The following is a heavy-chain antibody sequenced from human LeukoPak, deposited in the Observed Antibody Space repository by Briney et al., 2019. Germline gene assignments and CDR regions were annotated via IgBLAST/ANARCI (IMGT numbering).Heavy chain of an antibody. D-gene: IGHD6-19*01. Sequence: PGRSLRLSCAASGFTFDDYAMHWVRQAPGKGLEWVSGISWNSGSVGYADSVKGRFTISRDNAKNSLYLQMNSLRAEDTALYYCAKSPLAVAGPYYFDYWGQGTLVTVSS. CDR1: GFTFDDYA. CDR3: AKSPLAVAGPYYFDY. V-gene: IGHV3-9*01. CDR2: ISWNSGSV. J-gene: IGHJ4*02.